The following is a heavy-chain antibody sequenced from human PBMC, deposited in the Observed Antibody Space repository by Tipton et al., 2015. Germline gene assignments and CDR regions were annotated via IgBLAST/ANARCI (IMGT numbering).Heavy chain of an antibody. D-gene: IGHD1-1*01. J-gene: IGHJ6*02. V-gene: IGHV4-59*01. CDR1: GTSLSGFY. CDR3: ARENAYYYGMAV. Sequence: TLSLTCTVSGTSLSGFYWTWIRQPPGKGLEWIGYIRYNGGTNYKPSLRGRVSISLDMSKNQISLKLRSATAADTAMYFCARENAYYYGMAVWGQGTTVTVSS. CDR2: IRYNGGT.